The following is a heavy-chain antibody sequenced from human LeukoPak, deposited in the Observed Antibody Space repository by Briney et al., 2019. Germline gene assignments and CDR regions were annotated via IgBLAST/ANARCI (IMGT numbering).Heavy chain of an antibody. CDR3: ARGPVVTSYYYYYMDV. CDR1: GGSISSGDYY. V-gene: IGHV4-30-4*01. J-gene: IGHJ6*03. CDR2: IYYSGST. D-gene: IGHD3-22*01. Sequence: SQTLSLTCTVSGGSISSGDYYWSWIRQPPGKGLEWIGYIYYSGSTYYNPSLKSRVTISVDTSKNQLSLKLSSVTAADTAVYYCARGPVVTSYYYYYMDVWGKGTTVTVSS.